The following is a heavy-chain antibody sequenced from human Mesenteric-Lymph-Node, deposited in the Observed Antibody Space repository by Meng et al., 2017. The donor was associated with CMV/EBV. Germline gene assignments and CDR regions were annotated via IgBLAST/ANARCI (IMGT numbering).Heavy chain of an antibody. CDR1: IRGSNW. V-gene: IGHV4-4*02. J-gene: IGHJ4*02. D-gene: IGHD2-15*01. CDR3: ARTQAGGTSYCSGGSCSEN. CDR2: VYHSGKT. Sequence: IRGSNWWSWVRRPPGKALEWIGGVYHSGKTNYDPSLKSRVTISVDKSKNQFSLKLSSVTAADTAVYYCARTQAGGTSYCSGGSCSENWGQGTLVTVSS.